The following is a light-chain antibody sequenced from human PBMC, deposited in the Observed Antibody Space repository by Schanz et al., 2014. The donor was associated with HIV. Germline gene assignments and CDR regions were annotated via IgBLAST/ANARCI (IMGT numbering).Light chain of an antibody. V-gene: IGLV2-14*03. CDR1: SSDVGGYNY. J-gene: IGLJ2*01. Sequence: QSALTQPASVSGPPGQSITISCTGSSSDVGGYNYVSWYQQHPGKPPKLMVYDVTDRPSGVSNRFSGSKSGNTASLTISGLQSEDEADYYCSSYANTDTVLFGGGTKVTVL. CDR2: DVT. CDR3: SSYANTDTVL.